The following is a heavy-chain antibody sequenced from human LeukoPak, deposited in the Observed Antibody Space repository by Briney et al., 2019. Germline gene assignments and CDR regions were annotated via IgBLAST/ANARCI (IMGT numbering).Heavy chain of an antibody. CDR2: IWYDGSNK. J-gene: IGHJ4*02. CDR1: GFTFSSYD. D-gene: IGHD6-13*01. CDR3: AKAFIAAAGLFDY. Sequence: PGGSMRLSCAASGFTFSSYDMHWVRQAPGKGLEWVAVIWYDGSNKYYADSVKGRFTISRDNSKNTLYLQMNSLRAEDTAVYYCAKAFIAAAGLFDYWGQGTLVTVSS. V-gene: IGHV3-33*06.